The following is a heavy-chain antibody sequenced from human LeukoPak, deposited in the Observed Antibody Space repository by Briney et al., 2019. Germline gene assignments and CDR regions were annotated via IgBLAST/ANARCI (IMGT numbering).Heavy chain of an antibody. V-gene: IGHV4-59*01. D-gene: IGHD3-22*01. CDR2: IYYSGTT. Sequence: SETLSLTCTVSGGSISNYYWNWIRQPPGKGLEWVGYIYYSGTTDYNPSLKSRVTMSVDTSKNQFSLSLSSVTAADTAVYYCARDRGDYDSSGYYGYFDYWGQGALVTVSS. J-gene: IGHJ4*02. CDR1: GGSISNYY. CDR3: ARDRGDYDSSGYYGYFDY.